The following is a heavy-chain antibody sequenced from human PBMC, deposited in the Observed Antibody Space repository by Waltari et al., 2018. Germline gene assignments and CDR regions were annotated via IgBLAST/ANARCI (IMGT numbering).Heavy chain of an antibody. CDR2: IYCSGST. CDR3: ATTKYYDFWSGNYYMDV. Sequence: QVQLQESGPGLVKPSETLSLTCTVSGGSISSYYWSWIRQPPGKGLEWIGYIYCSGSTNYNPSLKSRVTISVDTSKNQFSLKLSSVTAADTAVYYCATTKYYDFWSGNYYMDVWGKGTTVTISS. J-gene: IGHJ6*03. CDR1: GGSISSYY. V-gene: IGHV4-59*08. D-gene: IGHD3-3*01.